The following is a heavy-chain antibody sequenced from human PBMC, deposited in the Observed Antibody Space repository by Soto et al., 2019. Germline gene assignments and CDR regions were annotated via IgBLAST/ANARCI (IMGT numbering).Heavy chain of an antibody. D-gene: IGHD3-3*01. J-gene: IGHJ4*02. CDR1: GGSFSGYY. Sequence: PSETLSLTCAVYGGSFSGYYWSWIRQPPGKGLEWIGEINHSGSTNYNPSLKSRVTISVDTSKNQFSLKLSSVTAADTAVYYCARVPYDFWSGYLFGYYFDYWGQGTLVTVSS. V-gene: IGHV4-34*01. CDR3: ARVPYDFWSGYLFGYYFDY. CDR2: INHSGST.